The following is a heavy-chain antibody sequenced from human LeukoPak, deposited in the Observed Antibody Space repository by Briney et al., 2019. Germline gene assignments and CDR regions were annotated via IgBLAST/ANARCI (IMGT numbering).Heavy chain of an antibody. V-gene: IGHV1-24*01. CDR1: GYTLTELS. CDR2: FDPEDGET. CDR3: ARGRDGYNPRAGYYYYYYYMDV. Sequence: ASVKVSCKVSGYTLTELSMHWVRQAPGKGLEWMGGFDPEDGETIYAQKFQGRVTMTEDTSTDTAYMELSSLRSEDTAVYYCARGRDGYNPRAGYYYYYYYMDVWGKGTTVTISS. J-gene: IGHJ6*03. D-gene: IGHD5-24*01.